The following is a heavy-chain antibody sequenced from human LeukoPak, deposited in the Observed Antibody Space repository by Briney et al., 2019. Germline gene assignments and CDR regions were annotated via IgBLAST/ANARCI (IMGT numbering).Heavy chain of an antibody. CDR1: GGSLSLYY. V-gene: IGHV4-59*01. J-gene: IGHJ6*01. Sequence: PSETLSLTCTVSGGSLSLYYWSWLRQPPGKGLEWLGYIYYSGSTNHNPSLKSRVTISVDTSKNQFSLKLSSVTAADTAVYYCARMRYYYYGMDVWGQGTTVTVSS. CDR2: IYYSGST. CDR3: ARMRYYYYGMDV.